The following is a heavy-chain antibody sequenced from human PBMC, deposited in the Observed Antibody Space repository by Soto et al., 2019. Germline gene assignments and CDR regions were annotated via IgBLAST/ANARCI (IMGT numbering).Heavy chain of an antibody. V-gene: IGHV1-46*01. CDR1: GYTFTSYY. Sequence: ASVKVSCKASGYTFTSYYTHWVRQAPGQGLEWMGIINPSGGSTSYAQKFQGRVTMTRDTSTSTVYMELSSLRSEDTAVYYCARAWHDILTGYYTGNWFDPWGQGTLVTVSS. CDR2: INPSGGST. J-gene: IGHJ5*02. CDR3: ARAWHDILTGYYTGNWFDP. D-gene: IGHD3-9*01.